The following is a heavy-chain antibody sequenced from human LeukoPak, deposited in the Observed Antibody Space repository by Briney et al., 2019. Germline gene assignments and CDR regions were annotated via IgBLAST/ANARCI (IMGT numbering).Heavy chain of an antibody. CDR2: ISWNSGSI. CDR3: AKDRNSPGAFDI. CDR1: GFTFDDYA. V-gene: IGHV3-9*01. Sequence: PGGSLRLSCAASGFTFDDYAMHWVRQAPGKGLEWVSGISWNSGSIGYADPVKGRFTISRDNAKNSLYLQMNSLRAEDTALYYCAKDRNSPGAFDIWGQGTMVTVSS. J-gene: IGHJ3*02. D-gene: IGHD1-7*01.